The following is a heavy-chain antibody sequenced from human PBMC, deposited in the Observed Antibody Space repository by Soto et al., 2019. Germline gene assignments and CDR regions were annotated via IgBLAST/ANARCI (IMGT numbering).Heavy chain of an antibody. D-gene: IGHD5-12*01. Sequence: GGSLRLSCAVSGFTTRSYGMHWVRQAPGKGLEWVAVISYDGSNKYYAESVKGRFTISRDKSKNTLYLRMNSLKPEDTAVYYWAKDRGYDYDPPRYYYSGMDVGGQGTTVTVSS. V-gene: IGHV3-30*18. CDR1: GFTTRSYG. CDR2: ISYDGSNK. CDR3: AKDRGYDYDPPRYYYSGMDV. J-gene: IGHJ6*02.